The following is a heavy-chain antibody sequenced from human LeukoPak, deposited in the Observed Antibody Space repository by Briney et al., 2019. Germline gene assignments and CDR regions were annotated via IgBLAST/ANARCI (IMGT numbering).Heavy chain of an antibody. Sequence: APVKVSCKASGYTFTSYYMHWVRQAPGQGLEWMGIINPSGGSTSYAQKFQGRVTMTRDTSTSTVYMELSSLRSEDTAVYYWARDSAVDIVATIRNWYFELWGRGTLVTVSS. CDR2: INPSGGST. CDR3: ARDSAVDIVATIRNWYFEL. D-gene: IGHD5-12*01. V-gene: IGHV1-46*01. CDR1: GYTFTSYY. J-gene: IGHJ2*01.